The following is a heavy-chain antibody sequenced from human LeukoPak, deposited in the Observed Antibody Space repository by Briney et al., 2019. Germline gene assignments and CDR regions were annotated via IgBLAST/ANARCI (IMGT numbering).Heavy chain of an antibody. V-gene: IGHV3-23*01. Sequence: GGSLRLSCAASGFTFSSYAMSWVRQAPGKGLEWVSAISGSGGSTYYADSVKGRFTISRDNSKNTLYLQMNSLRAEDTALYYCAKDLMYYYDSSGFVNDYWGQGTLVTVSS. CDR3: AKDLMYYYDSSGFVNDY. CDR1: GFTFSSYA. J-gene: IGHJ4*02. D-gene: IGHD3-22*01. CDR2: ISGSGGST.